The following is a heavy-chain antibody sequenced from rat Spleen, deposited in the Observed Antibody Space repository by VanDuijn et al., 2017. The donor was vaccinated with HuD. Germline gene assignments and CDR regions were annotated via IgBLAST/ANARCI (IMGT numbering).Heavy chain of an antibody. D-gene: IGHD1-9*01. CDR1: GFTFNNYW. Sequence: EVQVVESGGGLVQPGGSLKLSCVASGFTFNNYWMTWIRQGPGKGLEWVASITKTGDNSFYPDSVKGRFTISRDNAKSTLYLQMDSLRSEDTATYYCATHKTGYWYFDCWGPGTMVTVSS. J-gene: IGHJ1*01. V-gene: IGHV5-31*01. CDR2: ITKTGDNS. CDR3: ATHKTGYWYFDC.